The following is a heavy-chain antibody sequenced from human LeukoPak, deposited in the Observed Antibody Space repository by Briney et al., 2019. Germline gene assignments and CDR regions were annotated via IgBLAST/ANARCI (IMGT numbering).Heavy chain of an antibody. D-gene: IGHD4-11*01. CDR3: ARDVTTASFDF. Sequence: ASVKASCKTSGYTFISYAMNWVRQAPGHGLEWMGWIDTNTGNPTYAQGFTGRFVFSLDPSVSTAYLQISSLKAEDTAIYYCARDVTTASFDFWGQGTLVTVSS. CDR1: GYTFISYA. J-gene: IGHJ4*02. V-gene: IGHV7-4-1*02. CDR2: IDTNTGNP.